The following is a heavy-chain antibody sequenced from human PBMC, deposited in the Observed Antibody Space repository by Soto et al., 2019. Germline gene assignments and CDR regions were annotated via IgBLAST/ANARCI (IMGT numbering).Heavy chain of an antibody. Sequence: SETLSLTCTVSGGSISSSSYYWGWIRQPPGKGLEWIGSIYYSGSTYYNPSLKSRVTISVDTSKNQFSLKLSSVTAADTAVYYCARHSRPSSGWWFNWFDPWGQGTLVTVSS. V-gene: IGHV4-39*01. CDR2: IYYSGST. J-gene: IGHJ5*02. CDR1: GGSISSSSYY. CDR3: ARHSRPSSGWWFNWFDP. D-gene: IGHD6-19*01.